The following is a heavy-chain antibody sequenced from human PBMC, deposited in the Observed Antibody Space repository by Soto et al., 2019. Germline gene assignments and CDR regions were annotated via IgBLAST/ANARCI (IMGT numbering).Heavy chain of an antibody. D-gene: IGHD2-21*02. V-gene: IGHV1-46*01. Sequence: QVQLVQSGAEVKKPGASVKVSCKASGYTFTSYYMHWVRQAPGQGLEWMGIINPSGGSTSYAQKFQGRVNMTRDTSTSTVYMELSSLRSEDTAVYYCARDHCGGDCYPPYYYYYGMDVWGQGTTVTVSS. CDR1: GYTFTSYY. J-gene: IGHJ6*02. CDR3: ARDHCGGDCYPPYYYYYGMDV. CDR2: INPSGGST.